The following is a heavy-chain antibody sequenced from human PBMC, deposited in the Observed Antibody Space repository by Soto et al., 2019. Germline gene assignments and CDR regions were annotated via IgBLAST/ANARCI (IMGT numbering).Heavy chain of an antibody. D-gene: IGHD3-9*01. V-gene: IGHV4-59*13. J-gene: IGHJ3*02. CDR3: ARLYPFYERLTGSQLYAFDI. Sequence: PSETLSLTCTLSGDSIGSSYWNWIGQGPGKGLEWIGYIYYSGTNNFSPSLKSRVTISIDTSKEQFSLKLSSVTAADTAVYYCARLYPFYERLTGSQLYAFDIWGEGTMVTVS. CDR1: GDSIGSSY. CDR2: IYYSGTN.